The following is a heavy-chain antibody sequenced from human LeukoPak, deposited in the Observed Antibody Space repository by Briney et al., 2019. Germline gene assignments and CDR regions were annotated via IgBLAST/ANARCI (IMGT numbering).Heavy chain of an antibody. Sequence: GGSLRLSCVVSGFTVSDDYMSWVRQAPGKGPEWVSIIYGGGATYYAHSVKGRFTISRDKSKNTMYLQMNNLRPEDTAVYYCASPFGFLLGEFAPRDYWGQGTQVTVSS. CDR2: IYGGGAT. CDR3: ASPFGFLLGEFAPRDY. CDR1: GFTVSDDY. V-gene: IGHV3-53*01. J-gene: IGHJ4*02. D-gene: IGHD3-16*01.